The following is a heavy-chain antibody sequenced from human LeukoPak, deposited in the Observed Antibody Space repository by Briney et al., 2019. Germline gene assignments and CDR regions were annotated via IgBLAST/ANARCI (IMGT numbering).Heavy chain of an antibody. D-gene: IGHD4-17*01. CDR2: ITTSDGNT. CDR1: GFTFSSYT. Sequence: PGGSLRLSCAASGFTFSSYTMSWVRQAPGKGLEWVSTITTSDGNTYYADSVKGRFTVSRDNSKNTLFLQMNSLRAEDTAVYYCTVFGDSNHWGQGTLVTVSS. CDR3: TVFGDSNH. J-gene: IGHJ5*02. V-gene: IGHV3-23*01.